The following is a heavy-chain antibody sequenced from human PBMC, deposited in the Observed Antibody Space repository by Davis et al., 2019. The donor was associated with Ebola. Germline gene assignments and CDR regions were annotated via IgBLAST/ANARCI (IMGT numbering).Heavy chain of an antibody. CDR2: MNPNSGNT. CDR1: GYTFTSYD. V-gene: IGHV1-8*03. J-gene: IGHJ6*02. Sequence: ASVKVSCKASGYTFTSYDINWVRQATGQGLEWMGWMNPNSGNTGYAQKFQGRVTITRNTSISTAYMELSSLRSEDTAVYYCARNGVSAYYYGMDVWGQGTTVTVSS. CDR3: ARNGVSAYYYGMDV. D-gene: IGHD2-8*01.